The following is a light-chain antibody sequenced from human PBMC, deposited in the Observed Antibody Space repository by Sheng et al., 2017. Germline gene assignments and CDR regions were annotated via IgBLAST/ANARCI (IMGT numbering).Light chain of an antibody. CDR1: RSVGNN. V-gene: IGKV3-15*01. CDR3: QQYGSSSVS. CDR2: GAS. J-gene: IGKJ2*03. Sequence: EVEMTQSPATLSVSLGERATLSCRASRSVGNNLAWYQQKPGQGPRLLIYGASTRATGIPARFSGSGSGTDFTLIISRLEPEDFAVYYCQQYGSSSVSFGQGTKLEIK.